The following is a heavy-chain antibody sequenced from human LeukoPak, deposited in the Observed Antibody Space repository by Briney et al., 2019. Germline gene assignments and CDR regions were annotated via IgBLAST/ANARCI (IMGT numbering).Heavy chain of an antibody. CDR2: INTNSGGT. D-gene: IGHD6-6*01. V-gene: IGHV1-2*02. Sequence: AAVKVSCKASGYTFTGCYMHWVRRPPAQGREVMGGINTNSGGTNYAPKFQGRVTMTRDTSISTAYMELSRLRSDDTAVYYCARGVSIAARRGACYNWFDPWGQGTLVIVSS. CDR3: ARGVSIAARRGACYNWFDP. CDR1: GYTFTGCY. J-gene: IGHJ5*02.